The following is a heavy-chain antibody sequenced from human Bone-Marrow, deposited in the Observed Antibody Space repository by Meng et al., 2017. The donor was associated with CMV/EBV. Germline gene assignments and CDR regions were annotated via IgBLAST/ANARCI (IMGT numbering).Heavy chain of an antibody. V-gene: IGHV4-59*12. CDR3: ARGGNIVVVVAATLADY. J-gene: IGHJ4*02. Sequence: SETLSLTCTVSGGSISSYYWSWIRQPPGKGLEWIGYIYYSGSTNYNPSLKSRVTISVDTSKNQFSLKLSSVTAADTAVYYCARGGNIVVVVAATLADYWGQGTLVTVSS. CDR1: GGSISSYY. D-gene: IGHD2-15*01. CDR2: IYYSGST.